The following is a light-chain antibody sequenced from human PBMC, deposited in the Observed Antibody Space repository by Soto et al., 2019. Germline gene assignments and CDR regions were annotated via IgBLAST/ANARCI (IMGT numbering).Light chain of an antibody. Sequence: QSVLTQPASVSGSPGQSITISCTGTSSDVGGYNYVAWYQQHPGKVPKLMIYGVSNRPSGVSNRFSGSKSDNTASLTISGLQAEDEANYYCSSFTSSNTLVFGEGTKVTVL. CDR1: SSDVGGYNY. J-gene: IGLJ2*01. CDR3: SSFTSSNTLV. V-gene: IGLV2-14*01. CDR2: GVS.